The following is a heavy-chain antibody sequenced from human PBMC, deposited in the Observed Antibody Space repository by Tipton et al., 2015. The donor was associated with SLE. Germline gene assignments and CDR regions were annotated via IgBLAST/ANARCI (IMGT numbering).Heavy chain of an antibody. Sequence: TLSLTCAVYGGSFSGYYWSWIRQHPGKGLEWIGYIYYSGNNYYNPSLRSRVTISVDASKNQFSLKLGSVTAADTAVYYCARLWGGKAARHWYFDLWGRGTLVTVSS. D-gene: IGHD6-6*01. J-gene: IGHJ2*01. CDR3: ARLWGGKAARHWYFDL. CDR2: IYYSGNN. V-gene: IGHV4-31*11. CDR1: GGSFSGYY.